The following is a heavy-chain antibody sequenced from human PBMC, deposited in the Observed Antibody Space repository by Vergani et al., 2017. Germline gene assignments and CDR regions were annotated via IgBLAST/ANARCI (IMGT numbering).Heavy chain of an antibody. V-gene: IGHV1-46*03. CDR3: ARTGGSLGFVXVVAAGGDYYGMDV. CDR1: GYTFTSYY. CDR2: INPSGGST. Sequence: QVQLVQSGAEVKKPGASGKVSCKASGYTFTSYYMHWVRQAPGQGLEWMGIINPSGGSTSYAQKFQGRVTMTRDTSTSTVYMELSSLRSEDTAVYYCARTGGSLGFVXVVAAGGDYYGMDVWGQGTTVTVSS. D-gene: IGHD2-15*01. J-gene: IGHJ6*02.